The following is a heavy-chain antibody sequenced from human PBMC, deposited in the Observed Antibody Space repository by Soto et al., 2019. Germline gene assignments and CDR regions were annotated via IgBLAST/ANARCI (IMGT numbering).Heavy chain of an antibody. CDR3: ARGYSGRNYPHFDY. J-gene: IGHJ4*02. CDR1: GGRFSSYA. Sequence: ALVKGSCKASGGRFSSYAISWGRQDPGQGLEWMGGIIPIFGTANYAQKFQGRVTITADESTSTAYMELSSLRSEDTAVYYCARGYSGRNYPHFDYWGQGTLVTVSS. D-gene: IGHD1-26*01. CDR2: IIPIFGTA. V-gene: IGHV1-69*13.